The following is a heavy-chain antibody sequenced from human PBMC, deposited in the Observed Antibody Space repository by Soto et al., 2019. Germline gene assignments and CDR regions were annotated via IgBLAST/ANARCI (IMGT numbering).Heavy chain of an antibody. CDR2: INPSGGSS. CDR3: ARDPHEFWTSYWFDP. D-gene: IGHD3-3*01. J-gene: IGHJ5*02. Sequence: GASVKVSCKASGYTFTSYYMHWVRQAPGHGLEWMGIINPSGGSSSYAQNFQGRVTLTRDTSTSTVYMELSSLRSDDTDIYYCARDPHEFWTSYWFDPWGQGTPVTVSS. CDR1: GYTFTSYY. V-gene: IGHV1-46*01.